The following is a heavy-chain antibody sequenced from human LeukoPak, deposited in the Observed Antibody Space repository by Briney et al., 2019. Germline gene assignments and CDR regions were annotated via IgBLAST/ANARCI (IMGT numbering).Heavy chain of an antibody. CDR1: GVSLSTSGVG. Sequence: SGPTLVNLTQTLTLTCTFSGVSLSTSGVGVGWIRQPPGKALEWLALIYWHDAKRYSQSLKSRLTITKDTSKNQVVLTMTNMDPVDTAIFFFKQKTAYDILTGYYTFDYWGQGTLVTVSS. D-gene: IGHD3-9*01. CDR2: IYWHDAK. V-gene: IGHV2-5*01. J-gene: IGHJ4*02. CDR3: KQKTAYDILTGYYTFDY.